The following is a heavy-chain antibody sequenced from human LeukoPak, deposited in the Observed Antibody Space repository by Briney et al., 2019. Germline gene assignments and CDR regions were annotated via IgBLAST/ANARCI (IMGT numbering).Heavy chain of an antibody. CDR1: GFTFSNYW. J-gene: IGHJ3*02. Sequence: GVSLRLSCAASGFTFSNYWMHWVRQAPGKGLVWVSRINSDGISTGYADSVKGRFTVSRDNAKKTLYLQMNSLRAEDAAVYYCARGYSGHYYAFDIWGQGTMVSVS. D-gene: IGHD1-26*01. V-gene: IGHV3-74*01. CDR3: ARGYSGHYYAFDI. CDR2: INSDGIST.